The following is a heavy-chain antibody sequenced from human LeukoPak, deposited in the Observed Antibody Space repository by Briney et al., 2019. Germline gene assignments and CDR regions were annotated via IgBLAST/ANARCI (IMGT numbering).Heavy chain of an antibody. Sequence: PGGSLRLSCAASGFTFSIYTMNWVRQAPGKGLEWVLSISSSSSYIYYADSVKGRFTISRDNAKNSLYLQMNSLRAEDTAVYYCATTGTYCSSTSCYTGFVDYWGQGTLVTVSS. V-gene: IGHV3-21*01. CDR3: ATTGTYCSSTSCYTGFVDY. CDR2: ISSSSSYI. J-gene: IGHJ4*02. D-gene: IGHD2-2*02. CDR1: GFTFSIYT.